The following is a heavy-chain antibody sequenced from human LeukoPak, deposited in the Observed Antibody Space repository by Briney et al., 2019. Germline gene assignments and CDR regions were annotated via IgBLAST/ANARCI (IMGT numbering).Heavy chain of an antibody. Sequence: NPPETLSLTCTVAGGSTSRYYWGWIRQPPGKGRGWIGYIYYSESTNYTPSIKSRVKIPVDTSKNHFSLKLSSVTAAETAVYYCARPYYYGSGSYSGWFEPGGQGPLVTVS. J-gene: IGHJ5*02. CDR2: IYYSEST. CDR1: GGSTSRYY. V-gene: IGHV4-59*01. CDR3: ARPYYYGSGSYSGWFEP. D-gene: IGHD3-10*01.